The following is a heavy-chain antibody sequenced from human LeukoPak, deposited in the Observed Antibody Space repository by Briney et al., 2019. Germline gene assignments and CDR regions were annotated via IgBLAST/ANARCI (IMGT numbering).Heavy chain of an antibody. D-gene: IGHD3-10*01. CDR1: GGSISSYY. CDR2: IFYSGST. CDR3: ARYVVYGSGKYYFDY. V-gene: IGHV4-59*08. Sequence: SETLSLTCTVSGGSISSYYWSWIRQPPGKGLEWIGYIFYSGSTNYNPSLKSRVTISVDTSKNQFSLKLSSVTAADTAVYYCARYVVYGSGKYYFDYWGQGTLVTVSS. J-gene: IGHJ4*02.